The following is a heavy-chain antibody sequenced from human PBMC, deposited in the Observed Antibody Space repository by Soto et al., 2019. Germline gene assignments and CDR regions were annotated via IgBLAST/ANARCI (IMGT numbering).Heavy chain of an antibody. J-gene: IGHJ4*02. V-gene: IGHV3-23*01. Sequence: EVQLLESGGGLVQHGGSLRLSCAASGFTFSSYAMSWVRQAPGKGLEWVSAISGSGGSTYYADSVKGRFTISRDNSKNTLYLQMNSLRAEDTAVYYCAKDHYDILTGFRGTRPYYFDYWGQGTLVTVSS. CDR2: ISGSGGST. CDR3: AKDHYDILTGFRGTRPYYFDY. D-gene: IGHD3-9*01. CDR1: GFTFSSYA.